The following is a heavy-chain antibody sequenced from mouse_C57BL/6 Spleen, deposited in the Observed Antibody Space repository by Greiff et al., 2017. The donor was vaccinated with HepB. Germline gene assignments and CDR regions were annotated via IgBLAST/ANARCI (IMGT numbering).Heavy chain of an antibody. V-gene: IGHV1-15*01. J-gene: IGHJ2*01. CDR3: TRPATVVAPPFDY. Sequence: VKLVESGAELVRPGASVTLSCKASGYTFTDYEMHWVKQTPVHGLEWIGAIDPETGGTAYNQKFKGKAILTADKSSSTAYMELRSLTSEDSAVYYCTRPATVVAPPFDYWGQGTTLTVSS. CDR2: IDPETGGT. CDR1: GYTFTDYE. D-gene: IGHD1-1*01.